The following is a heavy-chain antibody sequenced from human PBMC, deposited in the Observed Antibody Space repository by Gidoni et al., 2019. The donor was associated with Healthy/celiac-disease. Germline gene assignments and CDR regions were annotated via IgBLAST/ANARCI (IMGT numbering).Heavy chain of an antibody. CDR3: ARDRFVAAAGIDY. J-gene: IGHJ4*02. CDR1: GFTFSSYS. Sequence: EVQLVESGGGLVKPGGSLRLSCAASGFTFSSYSMNLVRQAPGKGLEWVSSISSSSSYIYYADSVKGRFTISRDNAKNSLYLQMNSLRAEDTAVYYCARDRFVAAAGIDYWGQGTLVTVSS. D-gene: IGHD6-13*01. V-gene: IGHV3-21*01. CDR2: ISSSSSYI.